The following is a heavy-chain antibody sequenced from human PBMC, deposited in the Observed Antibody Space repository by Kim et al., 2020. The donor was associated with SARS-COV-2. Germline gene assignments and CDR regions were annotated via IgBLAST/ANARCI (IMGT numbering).Heavy chain of an antibody. V-gene: IGHV4-34*01. D-gene: IGHD6-13*01. J-gene: IGHJ5*02. Sequence: KSRVTITGDTSKNQFSLKLSSVTAADTAVYYCARGSYSSSWYGVRNWFDPWGQGTLVTVSS. CDR3: ARGSYSSSWYGVRNWFDP.